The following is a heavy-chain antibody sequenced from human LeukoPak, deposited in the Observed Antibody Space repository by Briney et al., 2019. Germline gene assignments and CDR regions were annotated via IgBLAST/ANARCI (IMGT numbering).Heavy chain of an antibody. Sequence: PGGSLRLSCAASGFTFSSYAMSWVRQAPGKGLEWVSAISGSGGSTYYADSVKGRFTISRDNSKNALYLQMNSLRAEDTAVYYCAKEAGGYYDFWSGYYPEAHYYYGMDVWGQGTTVTVSS. CDR3: AKEAGGYYDFWSGYYPEAHYYYGMDV. CDR1: GFTFSSYA. J-gene: IGHJ6*02. V-gene: IGHV3-23*01. CDR2: ISGSGGST. D-gene: IGHD3-3*01.